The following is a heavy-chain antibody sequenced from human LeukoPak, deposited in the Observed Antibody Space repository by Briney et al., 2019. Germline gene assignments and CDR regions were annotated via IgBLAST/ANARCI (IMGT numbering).Heavy chain of an antibody. CDR1: GFTFSSLW. CDR3: ARDPHSYSGYDRFDY. J-gene: IGHJ4*02. CDR2: INSDGTST. Sequence: PGGSLRLSCAASGFTFSSLWMHWVRQGPGKGLVWVSRINSDGTSTNYADSVKGRFTISGDNAKNTLYLQMNSLRAEDTAVYYCARDPHSYSGYDRFDYWGQGTLVTVSS. V-gene: IGHV3-74*01. D-gene: IGHD5-12*01.